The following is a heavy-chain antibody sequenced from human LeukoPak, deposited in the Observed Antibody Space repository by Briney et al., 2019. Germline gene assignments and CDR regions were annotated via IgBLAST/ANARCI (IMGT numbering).Heavy chain of an antibody. Sequence: APVKVSCTASGYTFTSYDINWVRQATGQGLEWMGWMNPNSGNTGYAQKFQGRVTMTRNTSISTAYMELSSLRSEDTAVYYCARDVGYCSGGSCWRGGNWFDPWGQGTLVTVSS. D-gene: IGHD2-15*01. CDR2: MNPNSGNT. CDR3: ARDVGYCSGGSCWRGGNWFDP. J-gene: IGHJ5*02. CDR1: GYTFTSYD. V-gene: IGHV1-8*01.